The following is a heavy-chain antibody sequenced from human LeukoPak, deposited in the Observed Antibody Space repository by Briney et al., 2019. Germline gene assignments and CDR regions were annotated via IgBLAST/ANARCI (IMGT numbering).Heavy chain of an antibody. J-gene: IGHJ4*02. CDR1: GFTFDDYA. D-gene: IGHD3-22*01. CDR3: AKDFLYYDSSGSFDY. CDR2: ISWNSGSI. Sequence: GGSLRLSCAASGFTFDDYAMHWVRQAPGKGLEWVSGISWNSGSIGYADSVKGRFTISRDNAKNSLYLQMNSLRAEDTALYYCAKDFLYYDSSGSFDYWGQGTLVTVSS. V-gene: IGHV3-9*01.